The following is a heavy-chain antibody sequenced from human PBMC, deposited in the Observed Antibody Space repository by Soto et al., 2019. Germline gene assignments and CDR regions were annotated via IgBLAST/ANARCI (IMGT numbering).Heavy chain of an antibody. V-gene: IGHV3-33*01. D-gene: IGHD2-2*02. Sequence: GGSLRLSCAASGFTFSSYGMHWVRQAPGKGLEWVAVIWYDGSNKYYADSVKGRFTISRDNSKNTLYLQMNSLRAEDTAVYYCARGPNTAQTCSSTSCYSHPFDPWGQGTLVTVSS. CDR2: IWYDGSNK. CDR3: ARGPNTAQTCSSTSCYSHPFDP. CDR1: GFTFSSYG. J-gene: IGHJ5*02.